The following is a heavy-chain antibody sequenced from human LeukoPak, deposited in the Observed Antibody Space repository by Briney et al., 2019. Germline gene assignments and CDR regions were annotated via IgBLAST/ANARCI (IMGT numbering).Heavy chain of an antibody. Sequence: GRSLRLSCAASGFIFSSYGLQWVRQAPGKGLEWVALLSYDGSNKYYADSVKGRFTISRDNSKNTLYLQMNSLRPEDTATYYCARQPKVGRSVEGADYWGQGTLVTVSS. CDR1: GFIFSSYG. J-gene: IGHJ4*02. D-gene: IGHD1-1*01. V-gene: IGHV3-30-3*01. CDR3: ARQPKVGRSVEGADY. CDR2: LSYDGSNK.